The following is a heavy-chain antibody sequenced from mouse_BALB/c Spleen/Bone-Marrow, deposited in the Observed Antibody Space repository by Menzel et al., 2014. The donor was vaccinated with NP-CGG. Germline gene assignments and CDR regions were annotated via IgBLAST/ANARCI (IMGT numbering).Heavy chain of an antibody. CDR2: IDPSDSYT. V-gene: IGHV1-69*02. D-gene: IGHD1-3*01. CDR1: GYTFTTYW. J-gene: IGHJ3*01. CDR3: ARGGDNYAWFPY. Sequence: QVQLKESGAEFVKPGASVKLSCKASGYTFTTYWMHWVKQRPGQGLEWIGQIDPSDSYTNYSQKFKGKATLNVDKSSSTAYMQLSSLSSEDSAVYYCARGGDNYAWFPYWGQGTLVTVSA.